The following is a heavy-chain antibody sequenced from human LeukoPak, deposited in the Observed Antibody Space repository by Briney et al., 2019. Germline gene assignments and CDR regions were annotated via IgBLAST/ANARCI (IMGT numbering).Heavy chain of an antibody. D-gene: IGHD6-13*01. CDR1: GYTFTSYD. J-gene: IGHJ4*02. CDR3: ARGGSSWYERVLDY. V-gene: IGHV1-8*01. Sequence: GASVKLSCKASGYTFTSYDINWVRQATGQGREWMGWMNPNSGDTGYAHKFQGRVTMPKHNSLRRAYTELSSLRSEDRAVYYCARGGSSWYERVLDYWGQGTLVTVSS. CDR2: MNPNSGDT.